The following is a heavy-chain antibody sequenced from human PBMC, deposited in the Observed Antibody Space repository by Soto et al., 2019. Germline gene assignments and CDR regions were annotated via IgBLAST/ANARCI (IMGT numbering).Heavy chain of an antibody. CDR3: ARGYRYGPFDY. J-gene: IGHJ4*02. CDR2: IWYDGSNK. Sequence: QVQLVESGGGVVQPGRSLRLSCAASGFTFSSYGMHWVRQAPGKGLEWVAVIWYDGSNKYYADSVKGRFTISRDNSKNTLYLQMNSLRADETAVYYFARGYRYGPFDYWGQGTLVTVSS. CDR1: GFTFSSYG. D-gene: IGHD5-18*01. V-gene: IGHV3-33*01.